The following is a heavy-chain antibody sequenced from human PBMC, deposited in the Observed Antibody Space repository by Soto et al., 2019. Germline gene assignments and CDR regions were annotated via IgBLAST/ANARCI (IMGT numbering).Heavy chain of an antibody. J-gene: IGHJ5*02. V-gene: IGHV1-69*08. CDR3: ERDDYGGNDWFDP. D-gene: IGHD4-17*01. Sequence: QVQLVQSGAEVKKPGSSVKVSCKASGGTFSSYTISWVRQAPGQGLEWMGRIIPILGIANYAQRFQGRVTINADKSPSTAYMELSSLRSEDTAVYYCERDDYGGNDWFDPWGQGTLVTVSS. CDR1: GGTFSSYT. CDR2: IIPILGIA.